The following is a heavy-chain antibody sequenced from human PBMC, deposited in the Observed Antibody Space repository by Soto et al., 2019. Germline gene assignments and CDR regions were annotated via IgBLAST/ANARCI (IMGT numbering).Heavy chain of an antibody. D-gene: IGHD6-19*01. CDR3: ARDHIAVAGNNYYGMDV. J-gene: IGHJ6*02. CDR1: GFTFSSYG. Sequence: QVQLVESGGGVVQPGRSLRLSCAASGFTFSSYGMHWVRQAPGKGLEWVAVIWYDGSNKYYADSVKGRFTISRDNSKNTLYLQRNSLRAEDTAVYYCARDHIAVAGNNYYGMDVWGQGTTVTVSS. CDR2: IWYDGSNK. V-gene: IGHV3-33*01.